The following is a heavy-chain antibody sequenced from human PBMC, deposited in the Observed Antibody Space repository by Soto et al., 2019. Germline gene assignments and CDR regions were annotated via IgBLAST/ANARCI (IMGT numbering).Heavy chain of an antibody. CDR3: ARGQSGYDDYYYYGMDV. CDR1: GGSISSGGYY. J-gene: IGHJ6*02. CDR2: IYYSGST. V-gene: IGHV4-31*03. D-gene: IGHD5-12*01. Sequence: SETLSLTCTVSGGSISSGGYYWSWIRQHPGKGLEWIGYIYYSGSTYYNPSLKSRVTISVDTSKNQFSLKLSSVTAADTAVYYCARGQSGYDDYYYYGMDVWGQGTTVTVSS.